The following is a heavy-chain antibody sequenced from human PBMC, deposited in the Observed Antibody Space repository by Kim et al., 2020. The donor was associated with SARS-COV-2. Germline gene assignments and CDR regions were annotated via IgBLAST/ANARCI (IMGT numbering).Heavy chain of an antibody. D-gene: IGHD1-26*01. Sequence: TKYNKSLKSRVTISVDTSKNQFSLQLSSVTAADTAVYYCARYGLSGKAFDVWGQGTLVPVSS. CDR3: ARYGLSGKAFDV. V-gene: IGHV4-34*01. J-gene: IGHJ3*01. CDR2: T.